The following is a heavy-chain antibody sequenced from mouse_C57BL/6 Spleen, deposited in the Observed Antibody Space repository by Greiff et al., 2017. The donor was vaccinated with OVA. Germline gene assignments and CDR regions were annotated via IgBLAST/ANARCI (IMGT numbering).Heavy chain of an antibody. Sequence: QVQLQQPGAELVKPGASVTMSCKASGFTFTSYWITWVKQRPGQCLEWIGDIYPGSGSTNYNEKFKSKATLTVDTSSSTVYMQLSSLTSEDSSVYYCARRDYGSSLDYWGQGTTLTVSS. CDR1: GFTFTSYW. CDR3: ARRDYGSSLDY. D-gene: IGHD1-1*01. J-gene: IGHJ2*01. V-gene: IGHV1-55*01. CDR2: IYPGSGST.